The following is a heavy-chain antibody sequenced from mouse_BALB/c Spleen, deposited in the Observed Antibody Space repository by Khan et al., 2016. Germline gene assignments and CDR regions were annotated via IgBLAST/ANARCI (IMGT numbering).Heavy chain of an antibody. Sequence: QVQLQQPGAELVKPGASVKLSCKASGYTFTSYWMHWVKQRPGQGLEWIGEINPSNGRTNYNEKFKNNATLTVDKSSSTAYMQLSSLTSEDSAVYDCARRGNYYGSPYWYFDVWGAGTTVTVSS. CDR3: ARRGNYYGSPYWYFDV. J-gene: IGHJ1*01. V-gene: IGHV1S81*02. CDR2: INPSNGRT. D-gene: IGHD1-1*01. CDR1: GYTFTSYW.